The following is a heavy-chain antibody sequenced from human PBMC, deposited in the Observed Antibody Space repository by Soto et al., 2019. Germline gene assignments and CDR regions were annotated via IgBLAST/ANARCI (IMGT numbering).Heavy chain of an antibody. CDR3: ARDQTTGDWFDA. D-gene: IGHD4-17*01. V-gene: IGHV3-74*03. Sequence: GGSLRLSCAASGFTFNNYWMHWVRQDPGKGLVWVSRINGDGSDTKYADSVKGRFTISRDNAKNTVYLQMNSLRAEDTAVYYCARDQTTGDWFDAWGQGTLVTVS. CDR1: GFTFNNYW. CDR2: INGDGSDT. J-gene: IGHJ5*02.